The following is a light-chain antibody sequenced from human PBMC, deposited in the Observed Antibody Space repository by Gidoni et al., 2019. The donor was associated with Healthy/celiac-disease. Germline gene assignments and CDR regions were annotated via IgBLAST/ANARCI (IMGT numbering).Light chain of an antibody. CDR2: KAS. CDR3: QQYNSYAGT. CDR1: QSISSW. Sequence: DIQMTQSPSTLYESVGDRVTITCRASQSISSWLAWYRQKPGKAPKLLIYKASSLESGVPSRFSGSGSGTEFTLPISSLQTDDFATYYCQQYNSYAGTFGQGTKVEIK. J-gene: IGKJ1*01. V-gene: IGKV1-5*03.